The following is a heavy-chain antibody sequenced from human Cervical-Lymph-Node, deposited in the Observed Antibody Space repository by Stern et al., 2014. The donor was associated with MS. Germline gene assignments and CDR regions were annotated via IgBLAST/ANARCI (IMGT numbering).Heavy chain of an antibody. V-gene: IGHV1-69*01. D-gene: IGHD2/OR15-2a*01. CDR2: TIPIFGKA. CDR3: ARAAYSTSSYNY. J-gene: IGHJ4*02. Sequence: MQLVESGAEVKKPGSSVKVSCTASGGSFTNNVVSWVRQAPGQGLEWMGGTIPIFGKAIYAKKFQGRVTITADESTRATYMELSSLRSEDTAVYYCARAAYSTSSYNYWGQGTVVTVSA. CDR1: GGSFTNNV.